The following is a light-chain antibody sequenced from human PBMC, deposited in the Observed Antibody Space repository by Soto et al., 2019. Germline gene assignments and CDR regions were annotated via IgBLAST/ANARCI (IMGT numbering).Light chain of an antibody. CDR1: SNDVGAYYY. J-gene: IGLJ3*02. V-gene: IGLV2-14*01. CDR3: YSYTISSAGV. Sequence: QSALTQPASVSGSPGQSITISCTGSSNDVGAYYYVSWYQQHPVKAPKLMISETSNRPSGISNRLSGSKSGNTASLTIAGLQDEDEADYYRYSYTISSAGVFGGGTKLTVL. CDR2: ETS.